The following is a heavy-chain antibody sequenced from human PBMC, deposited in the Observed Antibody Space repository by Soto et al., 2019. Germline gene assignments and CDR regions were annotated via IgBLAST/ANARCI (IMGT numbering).Heavy chain of an antibody. CDR1: GGSISSGDYY. J-gene: IGHJ4*02. V-gene: IGHV4-30-4*01. CDR3: ARIYDYGGNYYFDY. D-gene: IGHD4-17*01. CDR2: IDYSGST. Sequence: QVQVQESGPGLVKPSQTLSLTCTVSGGSISSGDYYWSWIRQPPGKSLEWNGYIDYSGSTYYNSSLKSRVTISVDTSKSQYSLKLSSVTVADTAVYYCARIYDYGGNYYFDYWGQGTLVTVSS.